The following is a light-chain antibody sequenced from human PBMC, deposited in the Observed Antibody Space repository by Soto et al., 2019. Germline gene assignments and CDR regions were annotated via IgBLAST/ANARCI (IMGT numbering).Light chain of an antibody. CDR2: GAS. CDR1: QSVRTK. V-gene: IGKV3-15*01. J-gene: IGKJ5*01. Sequence: EIVMTQSPATLSVSPGEGATLSCRASQSVRTKLAWYQQKAGQAPRLLIYGASTRATGVSDRFSGSGSGTEFTLTISSLQSEDFAVYYCQQYTNWPPNTFGQGTRLEIK. CDR3: QQYTNWPPNT.